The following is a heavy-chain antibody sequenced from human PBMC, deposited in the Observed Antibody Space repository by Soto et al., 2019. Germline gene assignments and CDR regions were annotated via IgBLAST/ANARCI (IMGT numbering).Heavy chain of an antibody. Sequence: GGSLRLSCTASGFTFNNYAMNWVRQAPGKGLEWVSFITSKRYGGKTEYAASVKGRFTISRDDSKSVAYLQMNSLRTDDTAVYYCSRLPPNNWGAPLDFWGQGTLVTVSS. CDR1: GFTFNNYA. CDR3: SRLPPNNWGAPLDF. D-gene: IGHD1-26*01. J-gene: IGHJ4*02. CDR2: ITSKRYGGKT. V-gene: IGHV3-49*04.